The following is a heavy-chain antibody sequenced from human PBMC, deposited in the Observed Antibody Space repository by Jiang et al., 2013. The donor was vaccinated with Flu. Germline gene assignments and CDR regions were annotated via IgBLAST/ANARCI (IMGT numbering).Heavy chain of an antibody. CDR3: ARRQYYFDY. CDR1: GGSISSSSYY. Sequence: LLKPSETLSLTCTVSGGSISSSSYYWGWIRQPPGKGLEWIGSIYYSGSTYYNPSLKSRVTISVDTSKNQFSLKLSSVTAADTAVYYCARRQYYFDYWGQGTLVTVSS. D-gene: IGHD6-19*01. V-gene: IGHV4-39*01. CDR2: IYYSGST. J-gene: IGHJ4*02.